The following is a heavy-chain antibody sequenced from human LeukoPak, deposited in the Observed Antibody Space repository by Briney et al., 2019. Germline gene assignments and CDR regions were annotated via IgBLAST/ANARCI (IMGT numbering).Heavy chain of an antibody. V-gene: IGHV4-61*02. Sequence: SQTLSLTCTVSGGSISSGSYYWSWIRQPAGKGLEWIGRIYTSGSTYYNPSLKSRVTISVDTSKNQFSLKLSSVTAADTAVYYCVRAPNPKRWYYFDYWGQGTLVTVSS. CDR3: VRAPNPKRWYYFDY. D-gene: IGHD4-23*01. CDR2: IYTSGST. J-gene: IGHJ4*02. CDR1: GGSISSGSYY.